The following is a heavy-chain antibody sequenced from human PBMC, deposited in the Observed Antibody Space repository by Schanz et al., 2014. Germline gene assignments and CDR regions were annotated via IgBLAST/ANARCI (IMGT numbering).Heavy chain of an antibody. CDR3: VRDSFFAFDY. CDR2: IKQDESEK. Sequence: EVHLVESGGGLVQPGGSLRLSCVASGFTFSNYWMTWVRQAPGKGLEWVANIKQDESEKYYVDSVKGRFTISRDNAKNSLFLHMNSLRAEDTAVYYCVRDSFFAFDYWGQGTLVNVSS. D-gene: IGHD3-3*01. J-gene: IGHJ4*02. V-gene: IGHV3-7*01. CDR1: GFTFSNYW.